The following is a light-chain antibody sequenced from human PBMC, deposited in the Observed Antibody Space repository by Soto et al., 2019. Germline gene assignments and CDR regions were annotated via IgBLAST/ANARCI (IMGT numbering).Light chain of an antibody. CDR1: QSISNR. CDR2: DAS. Sequence: DIQMTQSPSTLSASVGDRVTITCRASQSISNRLAWYQQKPGKAPKVLIYDASSLESGVPSRFSGSGSGTEFTLTISSLQPDDFATYYCQHYNSYSEAVGQGTKVDI. CDR3: QHYNSYSEA. J-gene: IGKJ1*01. V-gene: IGKV1-5*01.